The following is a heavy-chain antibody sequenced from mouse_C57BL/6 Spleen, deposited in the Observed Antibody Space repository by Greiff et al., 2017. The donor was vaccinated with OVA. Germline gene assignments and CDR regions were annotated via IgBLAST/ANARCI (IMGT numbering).Heavy chain of an antibody. J-gene: IGHJ1*03. CDR1: GFTFSDYG. V-gene: IGHV5-17*01. D-gene: IGHD1-1*01. Sequence: EVQLVESGGGLVKPGGSLKLSCAASGFTFSDYGMHWVRQAPEKGLEWVAYISRGSSTIYYADTVKGRFTISRDNAKNTLFLQMTSLRSEDTAMYYCARMRLLLTGGYFDVWGTGTTVTVSS. CDR3: ARMRLLLTGGYFDV. CDR2: ISRGSSTI.